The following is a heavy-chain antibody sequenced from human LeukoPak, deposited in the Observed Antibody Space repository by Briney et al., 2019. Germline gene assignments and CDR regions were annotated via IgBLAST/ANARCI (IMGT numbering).Heavy chain of an antibody. V-gene: IGHV1-8*03. CDR1: GYSFTKYA. Sequence: ASVTVSCKASGYSFTKYAMNWVRQAPGQGLEWMGWMNPNSGNTGYAQKFQGRVTITRNTSISTAYMELSSLRSEDTAVYYCARFRLEPNAFDIWGQGTMVTVSS. CDR3: ARFRLEPNAFDI. J-gene: IGHJ3*02. D-gene: IGHD1-1*01. CDR2: MNPNSGNT.